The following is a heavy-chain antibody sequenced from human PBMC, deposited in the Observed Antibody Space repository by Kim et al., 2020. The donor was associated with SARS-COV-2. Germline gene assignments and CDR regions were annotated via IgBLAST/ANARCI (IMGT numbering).Heavy chain of an antibody. V-gene: IGHV3-23*01. CDR3: AKRSGYGYALDS. D-gene: IGHD5-18*01. Sequence: GGSLRLSCAASGFTFSTYDMSWVRQAPGKGLEWVSLIGGDHRPYYADSVTGRFTISRDNSQNTMYHQMKSLGAEDTAVYYCAKRSGYGYALDSWGQGTLFTVSS. CDR1: GFTFSTYD. J-gene: IGHJ4*02. CDR2: IGGDHRP.